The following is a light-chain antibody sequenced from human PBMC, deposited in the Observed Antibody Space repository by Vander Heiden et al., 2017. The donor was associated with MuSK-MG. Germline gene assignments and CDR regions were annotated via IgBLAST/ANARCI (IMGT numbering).Light chain of an antibody. CDR1: SSNMGSNT. V-gene: IGLV1-44*01. CDR2: FNN. CDR3: AASDDSLNGQG. J-gene: IGLJ1*01. Sequence: QSVLTQPPSASGTPGQRDTISCSGSSSNMGSNTVNGYQQLPGTAPKHLIYFNNQRPSGVPDRFSGSKSGTSASLAISGLQAEEEADYYCAASDDSLNGQGFGTGTKLTVL.